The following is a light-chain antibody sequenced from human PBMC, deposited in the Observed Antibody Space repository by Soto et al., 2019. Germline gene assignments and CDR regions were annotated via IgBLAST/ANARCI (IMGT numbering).Light chain of an antibody. Sequence: QSVLTQPASVSGSPGQSIAISCTGSSSDVGFYNYVSWYQQHPGEVPKLIIFEVSNRPSGVSNRFSGSKSGNTASLTISGLQAEDEAAYYCSSYTTSRTRVFGTGTKVTVL. CDR2: EVS. V-gene: IGLV2-14*01. J-gene: IGLJ1*01. CDR1: SSDVGFYNY. CDR3: SSYTTSRTRV.